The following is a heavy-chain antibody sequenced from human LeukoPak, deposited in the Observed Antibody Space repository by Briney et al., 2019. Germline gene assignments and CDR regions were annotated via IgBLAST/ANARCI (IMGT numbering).Heavy chain of an antibody. CDR3: APWGIAGSSGSYYFDY. Sequence: GGSLRLSCAVSGFSFSNYAMSWVRQAPGKGLEWVSTIRHSGGSTYYADSVKGRFTVSRDNSKNTLYLQMNSLRAEDTAVYYCAPWGIAGSSGSYYFDYWGQGTLVTVSS. CDR2: IRHSGGST. V-gene: IGHV3-23*01. J-gene: IGHJ4*02. CDR1: GFSFSNYA. D-gene: IGHD2-15*01.